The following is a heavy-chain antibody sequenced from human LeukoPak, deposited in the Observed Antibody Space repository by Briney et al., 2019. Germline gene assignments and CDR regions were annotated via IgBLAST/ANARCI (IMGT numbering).Heavy chain of an antibody. V-gene: IGHV1-18*01. CDR3: ARAVCSGGSCYFDY. J-gene: IGHJ4*02. CDR1: GYTFTSYG. D-gene: IGHD2-15*01. Sequence: ASVNVSCKASGYTFTSYGIGWVRQAPGQGLEWMGRISAYNGNTNYAQKLQGRVTMTTDTSTSTAYMELRSLRSDDTAVYHCARAVCSGGSCYFDYWGQGTLVTVSS. CDR2: ISAYNGNT.